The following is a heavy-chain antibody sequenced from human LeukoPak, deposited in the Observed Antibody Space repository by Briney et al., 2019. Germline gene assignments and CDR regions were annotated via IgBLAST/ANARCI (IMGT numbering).Heavy chain of an antibody. D-gene: IGHD5-18*01. Sequence: SQSLCLSCTVSHDAITGYYCSWSPGPPGKGLGWGGFIYYSGNTNHNPSFKRRVTLSVDTSKTQFSLKLSSVTAADTAVYYCARAKFPGYNYGTFDYGGRGTLVTVSS. CDR3: ARAKFPGYNYGTFDY. CDR2: IYYSGNT. J-gene: IGHJ4*02. V-gene: IGHV4-59*01. CDR1: HDAITGYY.